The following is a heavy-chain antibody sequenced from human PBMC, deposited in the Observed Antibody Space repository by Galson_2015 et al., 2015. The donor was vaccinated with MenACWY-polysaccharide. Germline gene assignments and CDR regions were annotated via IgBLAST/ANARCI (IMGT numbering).Heavy chain of an antibody. D-gene: IGHD4-17*01. Sequence: LTCTVSGASMSDYYWGWIRQLPGKGLEWIGYMHPSGKSNYNPSLNSRVSVSVDTSKKQFSLRVNSVTAADTAVYYCVAELCQLPYGWFDPWGQGTQVTVSS. CDR1: GASMSDYY. V-gene: IGHV4-59*01. J-gene: IGHJ5*02. CDR3: VAELCQLPYGWFDP. CDR2: MHPSGKS.